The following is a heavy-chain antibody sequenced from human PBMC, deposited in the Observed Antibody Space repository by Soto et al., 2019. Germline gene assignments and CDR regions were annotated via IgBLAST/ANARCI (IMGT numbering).Heavy chain of an antibody. J-gene: IGHJ6*02. V-gene: IGHV1-69*12. Sequence: QVQLVQSGAEVKKPGSSVKVSCKASGGTFSSYAISWVRQAPGQGLEWMGGIIPIFGTANYAQKFQGRVTLTADASTSTAYMELGSLRSEDTAVYYCAREGVQPTRSGMDVWGQGTTVTVSS. CDR1: GGTFSSYA. CDR3: AREGVQPTRSGMDV. CDR2: IIPIFGTA. D-gene: IGHD6-13*01.